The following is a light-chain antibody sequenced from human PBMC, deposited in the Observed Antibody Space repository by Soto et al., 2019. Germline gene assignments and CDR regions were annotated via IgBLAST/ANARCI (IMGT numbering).Light chain of an antibody. CDR3: QQYNKWWT. J-gene: IGKJ1*01. CDR2: GAF. CDR1: QSVSSD. V-gene: IGKV3-15*01. Sequence: EIVMTQSPATLSVSPGERATLSCRASQSVSSDLVWFQQRPGQAPRLLIFGAFTRATGIPARFSGSGSGTEFTLTISSLQSEDFAVYYCQQYNKWWTFGQGTKVEVK.